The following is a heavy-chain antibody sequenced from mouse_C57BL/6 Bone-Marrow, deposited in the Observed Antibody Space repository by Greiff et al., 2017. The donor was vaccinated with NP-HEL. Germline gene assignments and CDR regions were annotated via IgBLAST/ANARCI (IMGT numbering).Heavy chain of an antibody. CDR1: EYEFPSHD. V-gene: IGHV5-2*01. CDR3: AIMMALYYYAMDY. Sequence: EVQLQQSGGGLVQPGESLKLSCESNEYEFPSHDMSWVRKTPEKRLELVAAINSDGGSTYYPDTMERRFIISRDNTKKTLYLQMSSLRSEDTALYYCAIMMALYYYAMDYWGQGTSVTVSS. J-gene: IGHJ4*01. CDR2: INSDGGST. D-gene: IGHD2-3*01.